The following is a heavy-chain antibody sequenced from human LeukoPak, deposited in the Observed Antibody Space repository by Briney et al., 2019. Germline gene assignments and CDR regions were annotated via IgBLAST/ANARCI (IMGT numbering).Heavy chain of an antibody. V-gene: IGHV4-4*07. CDR1: GASINGNY. CDR3: ARGLYGGGDY. CDR2: IHSSGRT. D-gene: IGHD3-10*01. J-gene: IGHJ4*02. Sequence: SETLSLTCTVSGASINGNYWIWIRQPAGKGLECIGRIHSSGRTNYNPSLASRVTMSVDTSKNQFSLNLSSVIAADTAVYYCARGLYGGGDYWGQGILVTVSP.